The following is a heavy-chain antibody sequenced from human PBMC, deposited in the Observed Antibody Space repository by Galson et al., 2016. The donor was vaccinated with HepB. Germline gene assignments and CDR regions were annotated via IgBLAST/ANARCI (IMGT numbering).Heavy chain of an antibody. CDR3: AKESVGSIIRSVGPLYYYGLDI. V-gene: IGHV4-61*01. CDR2: IYEDGST. Sequence: ETLSLTCTVSGGSVSSPFSYWTWIRQSPGKRLEWIGSIYEDGSTNYNPSLQTRVTISTDTSKNQFSLKLTSVTTADTGVHYCAKESVGSIIRSVGPLYYYGLDIWGQGTTVTVSS. CDR1: GGSVSSPFSY. D-gene: IGHD1-26*01. J-gene: IGHJ6*02.